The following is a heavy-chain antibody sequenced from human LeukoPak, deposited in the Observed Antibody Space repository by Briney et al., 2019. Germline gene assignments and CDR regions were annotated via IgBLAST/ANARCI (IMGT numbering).Heavy chain of an antibody. CDR2: INPNSGGT. D-gene: IGHD6-19*01. J-gene: IGHJ4*02. CDR3: ARDCEHLASGWPGCFDY. V-gene: IGHV1-2*02. Sequence: ASVKVSCKASGYTFTGYYMHWVRQAPGQGLEWMGWINPNSGGTNYAQKFQGRVTMTRDTSISTAYMELSRLRSDDTAVFYCARDCEHLASGWPGCFDYWGQGTLVTVSS. CDR1: GYTFTGYY.